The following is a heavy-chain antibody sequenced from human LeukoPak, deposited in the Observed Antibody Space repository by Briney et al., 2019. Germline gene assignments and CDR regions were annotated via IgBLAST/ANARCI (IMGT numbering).Heavy chain of an antibody. CDR3: ATLMPYYKGFDP. Sequence: PSQTLSLTCTVSGGSISSGSYYWSWIRQPAGKGLEWIGRIYTSGSTNYNPSLKSRVTISVDTSKNQFSLKLSSVTAADTAVYYCATLMPYYKGFDPWGQGTLVTVSS. CDR2: IYTSGST. CDR1: GGSISSGSYY. D-gene: IGHD3-10*01. J-gene: IGHJ5*02. V-gene: IGHV4-61*02.